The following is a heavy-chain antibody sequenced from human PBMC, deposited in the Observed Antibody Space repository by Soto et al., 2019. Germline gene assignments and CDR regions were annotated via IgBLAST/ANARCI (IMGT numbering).Heavy chain of an antibody. V-gene: IGHV1-69*01. CDR3: ARDGIRGDLGWFDP. CDR2: IIPIFGTA. CDR1: VGTFSSYA. D-gene: IGHD4-17*01. J-gene: IGHJ5*02. Sequence: QVQLVQSGAEVKKPGSSVKVSCKASVGTFSSYAISWVRQAPGQGLEWMGGIIPIFGTANYAQKFQGRVTITADESTSTADMELSSLRSEDTAVYYCARDGIRGDLGWFDPLGQGTLVTVSS.